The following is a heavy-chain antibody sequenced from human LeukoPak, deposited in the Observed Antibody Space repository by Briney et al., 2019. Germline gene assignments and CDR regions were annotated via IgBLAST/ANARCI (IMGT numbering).Heavy chain of an antibody. J-gene: IGHJ4*02. D-gene: IGHD3-3*01. CDR1: GFTFSSYW. Sequence: GGSLRLSCAASGFTFSSYWMSWVRQAPGKGLEWVANIKQDGSEKYYVDSVKGRSTISRDNAKNPLYLQMNSLRAEDTAVYYCARASYYDFWSGYNFDYWGQGTLVTVSS. CDR2: IKQDGSEK. CDR3: ARASYYDFWSGYNFDY. V-gene: IGHV3-7*01.